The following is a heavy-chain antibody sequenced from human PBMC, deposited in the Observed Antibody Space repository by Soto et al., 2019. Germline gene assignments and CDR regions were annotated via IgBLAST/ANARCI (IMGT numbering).Heavy chain of an antibody. Sequence: ASVKVSRKASGYTFTSYDINWVRQATGQGLEWMGWMNPNSGNTGYAQKFQGRVTMTRNTSISTAYMELSSLRSEDTAVYYCARGRYYYEGDAFDIWGQGTMVTVSS. J-gene: IGHJ3*02. V-gene: IGHV1-8*01. CDR2: MNPNSGNT. CDR1: GYTFTSYD. CDR3: ARGRYYYEGDAFDI. D-gene: IGHD3-22*01.